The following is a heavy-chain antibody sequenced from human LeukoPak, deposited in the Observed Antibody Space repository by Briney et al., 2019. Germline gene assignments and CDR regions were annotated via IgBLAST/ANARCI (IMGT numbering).Heavy chain of an antibody. Sequence: SETLSLTCTVSGGSISSYCWSWIRQPPGKGLEWIGYIYYSGSTNYNPSLKSRVTISVDTSKNQFSLKLSSVTAADTAVYYCARGGAYSYGYPLEYWGQGTLVTVSS. J-gene: IGHJ4*02. CDR3: ARGGAYSYGYPLEY. D-gene: IGHD5-18*01. CDR1: GGSISSYC. CDR2: IYYSGST. V-gene: IGHV4-59*01.